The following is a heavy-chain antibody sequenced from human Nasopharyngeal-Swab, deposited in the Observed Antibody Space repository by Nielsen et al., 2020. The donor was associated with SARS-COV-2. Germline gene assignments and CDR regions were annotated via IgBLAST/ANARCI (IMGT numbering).Heavy chain of an antibody. J-gene: IGHJ4*02. CDR1: GFTFNNYN. CDR2: IGDKAHNYAT. CDR3: TTDYYFDY. D-gene: IGHD4/OR15-4a*01. V-gene: IGHV3-73*01. Sequence: GESLKISCAASGFTFNNYNFNWVRQASGRGLEWVGGIGDKAHNYATTYAASVKGRFTISRDDSKNTAFLQMDSLNTEDTALYYCTTDYYFDYWGQGTLVTVSS.